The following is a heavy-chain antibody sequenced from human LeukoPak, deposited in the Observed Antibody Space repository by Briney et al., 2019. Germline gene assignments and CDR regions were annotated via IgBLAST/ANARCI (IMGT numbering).Heavy chain of an antibody. CDR3: ARGGMRYCDSGGHDY. D-gene: IGHD3-22*01. CDR1: NGSISSYF. J-gene: IGHJ4*02. Sequence: SETLSLTCRVSNGSISSYFWNWVRLPPGKGLEWMGDIYYSGSTNYKPTLKSPVNISLDTSKDQFYLKVSSVTAADTAVYYCARGGMRYCDSGGHDYWGQGTLVTVSS. V-gene: IGHV4-59*01. CDR2: IYYSGST.